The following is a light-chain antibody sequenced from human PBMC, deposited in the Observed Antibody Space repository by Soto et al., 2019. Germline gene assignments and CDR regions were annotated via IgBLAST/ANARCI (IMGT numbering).Light chain of an antibody. CDR1: PSVSNS. J-gene: IGKJ4*01. V-gene: IGKV3-11*01. CDR2: DAS. Sequence: ENVLTQSPGTLSLSPGERATLSCRASPSVSNSLAWYQHKPGQAPRLLIYDASNRATGVPARFSGSGSGTDFTLTISRLEPEDLAVYYCQQRNKWPPVTFGGGTRGEIK. CDR3: QQRNKWPPVT.